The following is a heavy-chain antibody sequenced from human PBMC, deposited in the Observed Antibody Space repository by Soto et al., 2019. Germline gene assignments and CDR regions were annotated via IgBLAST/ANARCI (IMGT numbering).Heavy chain of an antibody. D-gene: IGHD2-15*01. CDR3: AKDHNVVVRAAFDI. CDR2: ISGSGGST. CDR1: GFNLRNTY. J-gene: IGHJ3*02. Sequence: GGSQRLSYVASGFNLRNTYMDWVRQDQGKGLEWVSAISGSGGSTYYADSVKGRFTISRDNSKNTLYLQMNSLRAEDTAVYYCAKDHNVVVRAAFDIWGQGTMVTVSS. V-gene: IGHV3-23*01.